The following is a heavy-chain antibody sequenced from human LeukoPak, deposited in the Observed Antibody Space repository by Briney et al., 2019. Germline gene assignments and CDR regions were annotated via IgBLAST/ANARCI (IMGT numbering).Heavy chain of an antibody. Sequence: GGSLRLSCAAAGFTFSSNGIHWVRQAPGKGLEWVAVVSYDGNTKYYADSVKGRFTISRDNSKNIGYLQMNSLRAEDTAVYHCAKEKYNWNDYFDHWGQGTLVTVSS. J-gene: IGHJ4*02. CDR1: GFTFSSNG. CDR3: AKEKYNWNDYFDH. V-gene: IGHV3-30*18. CDR2: VSYDGNTK. D-gene: IGHD1-1*01.